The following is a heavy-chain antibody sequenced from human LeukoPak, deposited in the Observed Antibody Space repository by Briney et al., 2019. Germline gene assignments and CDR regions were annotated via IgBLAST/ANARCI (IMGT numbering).Heavy chain of an antibody. CDR3: ARPVKGAFFYYYMDV. D-gene: IGHD3-10*01. Sequence: ASVKVSCKPSDNTFPMFGPTWVRQAPGQGLEWMGWINTYNGNTQYAQNLQGRVALTRDTSTTTAYMELRTLRSNDTAVYYCARPVKGAFFYYYMDVWGKGTTVIVSS. V-gene: IGHV1-18*01. CDR2: INTYNGNT. CDR1: DNTFPMFG. J-gene: IGHJ6*03.